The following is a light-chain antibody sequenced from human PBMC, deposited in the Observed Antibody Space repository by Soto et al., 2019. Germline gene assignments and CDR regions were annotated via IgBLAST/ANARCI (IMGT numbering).Light chain of an antibody. CDR2: TAS. J-gene: IGKJ4*01. CDR1: QNIGRN. CDR3: QQSHSSPLS. V-gene: IGKV1-39*01. Sequence: IQMTQSPSSLSASVGDRVTTTCRASQNIGRNLNWYQQKPGEAPELLIYTASNLQSGVPSRFSGSGSGTDFALTISSLQPEDSAVYYCQQSHSSPLSFGGGTKVEFK.